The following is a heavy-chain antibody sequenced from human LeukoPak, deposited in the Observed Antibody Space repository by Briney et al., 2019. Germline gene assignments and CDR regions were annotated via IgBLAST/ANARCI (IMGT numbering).Heavy chain of an antibody. CDR1: GYTFTSYG. J-gene: IGHJ3*02. V-gene: IGHV1-18*01. CDR2: ISAYNGNT. Sequence: PGGSLRLSCAASGYTFTSYGISWVRQAPGQGLEWMGWISAYNGNTNYAQKLQGRVTMTTDTSTSTAYMELRSLRPDDTAVYYCARDFYSHDYGETNDAFDIWGQGTMVTVSS. CDR3: ARDFYSHDYGETNDAFDI. D-gene: IGHD4-17*01.